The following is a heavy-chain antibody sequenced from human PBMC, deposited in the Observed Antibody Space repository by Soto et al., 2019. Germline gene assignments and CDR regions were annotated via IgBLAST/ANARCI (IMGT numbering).Heavy chain of an antibody. J-gene: IGHJ6*03. V-gene: IGHV3-53*04. CDR1: GFTFSGSA. Sequence: GGSLRLSCAASGFTFSGSAMHWVRQAPGKGLEWVSVIYSGGSTYYADSVKGRFTISRHNSKNTLYLQMNSLRAEDTAVYYCARGMTSRDYYYMDVWGKGTTVTVSS. CDR2: IYSGGST. CDR3: ARGMTSRDYYYMDV.